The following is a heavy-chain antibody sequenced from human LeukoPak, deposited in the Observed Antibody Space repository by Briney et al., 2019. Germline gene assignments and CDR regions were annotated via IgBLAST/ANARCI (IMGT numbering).Heavy chain of an antibody. Sequence: PSETLSLTWSPTGGSITTYYWSWIRQPPGKVLDWLAWIFCSGNTDYNPSLMSGVAISLGTSNNAFSLRLTSVTTSDTAVYYCASTGEYSGSGPSWAFGIWGQGTMVTVSS. J-gene: IGHJ3*02. D-gene: IGHD3-10*01. CDR2: IFCSGNT. CDR3: ASTGEYSGSGPSWAFGI. CDR1: GGSITTYY. V-gene: IGHV4-59*01.